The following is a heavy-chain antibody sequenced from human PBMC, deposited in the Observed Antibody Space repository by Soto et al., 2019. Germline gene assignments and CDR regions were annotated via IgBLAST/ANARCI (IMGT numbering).Heavy chain of an antibody. Sequence: QVQLQESGPGLVKPSETPSLTCTVSGGSMGNYYWFWIRQFAGKELEWIGRVSSSGNTNDNPSLKSRATLSIDTSKNQFSLKLSSVTAADTAVYYCARADYDILTGSYAVDVWGQGTTVTVSS. CDR3: ARADYDILTGSYAVDV. CDR2: VSSSGNT. D-gene: IGHD3-9*01. CDR1: GGSMGNYY. J-gene: IGHJ6*02. V-gene: IGHV4-4*07.